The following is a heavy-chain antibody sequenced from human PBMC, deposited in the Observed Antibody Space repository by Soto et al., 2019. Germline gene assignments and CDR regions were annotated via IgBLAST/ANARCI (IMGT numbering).Heavy chain of an antibody. J-gene: IGHJ4*02. CDR1: VGSVSSGPYH. D-gene: IGHD2-8*01. CDR2: ISYSGTA. V-gene: IGHV4-61*01. CDR3: MRSHGAY. Sequence: QVQLQESGPGLVKTSETLSLTCTVSVGSVSSGPYHWNWVRQPPGKRLEWIGHISYSGTANYNPSLRGRVIMATDTSMNQFSLRLPSVTAADTAVYYCMRSHGAYWGQGALVTVSP.